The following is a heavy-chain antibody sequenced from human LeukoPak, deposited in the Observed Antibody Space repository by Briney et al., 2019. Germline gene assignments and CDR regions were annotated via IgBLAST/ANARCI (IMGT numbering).Heavy chain of an antibody. V-gene: IGHV3-11*01. CDR3: ARTGTTSRNWFDP. D-gene: IGHD1-1*01. CDR1: GFTISDYY. CDR2: ISSSGSTI. Sequence: GGSLRLSCAASGFTISDYYMSWIRQTPGKGLEWVSYISSSGSTIYYADSVKGRFTISRDNAKNSLYLQMNSLRAEDTAVYYCARTGTTSRNWFDPWGQGTLVTVSS. J-gene: IGHJ5*02.